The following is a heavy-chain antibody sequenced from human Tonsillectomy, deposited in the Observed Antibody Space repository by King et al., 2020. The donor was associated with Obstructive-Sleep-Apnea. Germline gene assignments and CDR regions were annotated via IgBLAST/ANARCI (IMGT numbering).Heavy chain of an antibody. D-gene: IGHD6-13*01. CDR1: GFTFSNYW. CDR2: INIDGSSI. V-gene: IGHV3-74*01. CDR3: ARRYSTIWAFDY. Sequence: VQLVESGGGLVQPGGSLRLSCAASGFTFSNYWMHWVRLAPGKGPVWVSRINIDGSSIDYVGSVKGRFTISRDNAKNTLYLQMNSLRPEDTAVYFWARRYSTIWAFDYWGQGTLVTVSS. J-gene: IGHJ4*02.